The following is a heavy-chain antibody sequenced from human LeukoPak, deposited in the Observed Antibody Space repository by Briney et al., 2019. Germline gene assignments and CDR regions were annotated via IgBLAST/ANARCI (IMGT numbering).Heavy chain of an antibody. V-gene: IGHV1-46*01. CDR1: GYTFTSYY. CDR2: INPSGGST. J-gene: IGHJ4*02. CDR3: ARAYYYDSSGYSDYFDY. Sequence: ASVKVSCKASGYTFTSYYMHWVRQAPGQGLEWMGIINPSGGSTSYAQKFQGRVTITRDTPTSTVYMELSSLRSEDTAVYYCARAYYYDSSGYSDYFDYWGQETLVTVSS. D-gene: IGHD3-22*01.